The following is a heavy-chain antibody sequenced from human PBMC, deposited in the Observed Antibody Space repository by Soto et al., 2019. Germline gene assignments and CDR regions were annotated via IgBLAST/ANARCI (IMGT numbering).Heavy chain of an antibody. J-gene: IGHJ4*02. D-gene: IGHD2-15*01. Sequence: GGSLRLSCAASGFTFSSYSMNWVRQAPGKGLEWVSSISSSSSYIYYADSVKGRFTISRDNAKNSLYLQMNSLRAEDTAVYYCARDCSGGSCYSDFVDFDYWGQGTLVTVSS. CDR2: ISSSSSYI. V-gene: IGHV3-21*01. CDR3: ARDCSGGSCYSDFVDFDY. CDR1: GFTFSSYS.